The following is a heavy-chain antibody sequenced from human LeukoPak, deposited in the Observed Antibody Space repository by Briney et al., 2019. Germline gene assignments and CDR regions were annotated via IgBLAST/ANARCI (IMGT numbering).Heavy chain of an antibody. CDR3: ARGPITMVRGVIPTYYFDY. V-gene: IGHV3-30*01. Sequence: SGGSLRLSCAASGFTFSSYAMHWVRQAPGKGLEWVAVISYEGSNKYYADSVKGRFTISRDNSKNTLYLQMNSLRAEDTAVYYCARGPITMVRGVIPTYYFDYWGQGTLVTVSS. CDR1: GFTFSSYA. CDR2: ISYEGSNK. D-gene: IGHD3-10*01. J-gene: IGHJ4*02.